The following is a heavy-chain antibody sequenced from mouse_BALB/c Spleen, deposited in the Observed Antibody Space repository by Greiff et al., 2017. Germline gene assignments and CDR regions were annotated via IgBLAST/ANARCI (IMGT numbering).Heavy chain of an antibody. V-gene: IGHV5-9-3*01. CDR1: GFTFSSYA. D-gene: IGHD4-1*01. CDR3: ARREGTGYFDY. J-gene: IGHJ2*01. CDR2: ISSGGSYT. Sequence: EVKLMESGGGLVKPGGSLKLSCAASGFTFSSYAMSWVRQTPEKRLEWVATISSGGSYTYYPDSVKGRFTISRDNAKNTLYLQMSSLRSEDTAMYYCARREGTGYFDYWGQGTTLTVSS.